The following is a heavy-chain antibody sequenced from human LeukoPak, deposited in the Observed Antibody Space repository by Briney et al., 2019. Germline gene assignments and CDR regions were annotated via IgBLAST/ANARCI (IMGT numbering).Heavy chain of an antibody. Sequence: SETLSLTCTVSGDSISSSSSYWGWIRQPPGKGLEWIGSISHSGTAYFNPSLKSRLTMSVDTSKNQFSLKLTSLTAADTAVYYCARDLPYDYVWGSWGFDPWGQGTLVTVSS. D-gene: IGHD3-16*01. CDR1: GDSISSSSSY. CDR3: ARDLPYDYVWGSWGFDP. J-gene: IGHJ5*02. CDR2: ISHSGTA. V-gene: IGHV4-39*02.